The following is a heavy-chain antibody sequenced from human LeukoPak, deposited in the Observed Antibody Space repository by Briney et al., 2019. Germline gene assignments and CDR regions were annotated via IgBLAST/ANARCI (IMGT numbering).Heavy chain of an antibody. J-gene: IGHJ4*02. Sequence: PGGTLRLSCAVSGFTFRGHWMFWFRQAPGKCLFWVSSVNSDGSSTSYTDSVKGRFTVSRDNAKNTLYLQMNSLRPEDAAVYYCAKAPVTTCRGAFCYPFDYWGLGTLVTVSS. CDR3: AKAPVTTCRGAFCYPFDY. CDR1: GFTFRGHW. CDR2: VNSDGSST. V-gene: IGHV3-74*01. D-gene: IGHD2-15*01.